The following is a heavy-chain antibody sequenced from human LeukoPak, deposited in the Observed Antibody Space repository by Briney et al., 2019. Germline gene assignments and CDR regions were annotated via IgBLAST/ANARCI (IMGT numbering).Heavy chain of an antibody. CDR1: GYTFTGYY. J-gene: IGHJ5*02. V-gene: IGHV1-2*02. CDR2: INPNSGGT. CDR3: ARDLRYFDWSDKRDWFDP. Sequence: ASVKVSCKASGYTFTGYYMHWVRQAPGQGLEWMGWINPNSGGTNYAQKFRGRVTMTRDTSISTAYMELSRLRSDDTAVYYCARDLRYFDWSDKRDWFDPWGQGTLVTVSS. D-gene: IGHD3-9*01.